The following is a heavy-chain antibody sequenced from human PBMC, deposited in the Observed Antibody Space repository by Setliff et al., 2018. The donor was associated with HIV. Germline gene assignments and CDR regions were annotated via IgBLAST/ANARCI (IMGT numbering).Heavy chain of an antibody. J-gene: IGHJ4*02. V-gene: IGHV5-51*01. D-gene: IGHD2-15*01. CDR3: ARLRWELPAGAYYFDS. CDR1: GYTFTNHW. CDR2: IYPGDSDV. Sequence: GESLKISCQASGYTFTNHWIGWVRQMPGEGLEWMAIIYPGDSDVRYNPSFQGQVTIAVDKSENHFSLKLNSVTAADTAMYHCARLRWELPAGAYYFDSWGQGTLVTVSS.